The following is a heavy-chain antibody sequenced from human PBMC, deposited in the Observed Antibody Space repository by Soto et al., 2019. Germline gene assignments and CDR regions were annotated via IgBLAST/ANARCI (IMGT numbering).Heavy chain of an antibody. CDR3: ARDLIAVASGVWFDP. V-gene: IGHV3-33*01. D-gene: IGHD6-19*01. Sequence: QVQLVESGGGVVQPGRSLRLSCAASGFTFSSYGMHWVRQAPGKGLEWVAVIWYDGSNKYYADSVKGRFTISRDNSKNTLYLQMNSLRAEDTAVYYCARDLIAVASGVWFDPWGQGTLVTVSS. CDR1: GFTFSSYG. J-gene: IGHJ5*02. CDR2: IWYDGSNK.